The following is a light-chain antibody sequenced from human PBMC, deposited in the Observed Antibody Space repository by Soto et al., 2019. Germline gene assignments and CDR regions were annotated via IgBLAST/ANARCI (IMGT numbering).Light chain of an antibody. Sequence: EVGMRQSPATLSVSPGEGATLSCRASQGIGDTLAWYQHKPGQAPRLLIYDAYNRATGIPPRFSGSGSGTDFTLTISSLEPEDSAVYYCQQRHMWPITFGQGTRLEIK. V-gene: IGKV3D-11*01. CDR2: DAY. CDR1: QGIGDT. CDR3: QQRHMWPIT. J-gene: IGKJ5*01.